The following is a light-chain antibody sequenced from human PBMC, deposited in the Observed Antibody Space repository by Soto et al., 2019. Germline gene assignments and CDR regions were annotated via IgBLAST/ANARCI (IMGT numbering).Light chain of an antibody. Sequence: DVVMTQSPLSLPVTLGQPASISCRSSQSLVHSDGNTYLNWFHQSSGQSPSRLIDKVSNRDSGGPDRFSGSGSGTDLTLKISRVEAEDVGVYYCMQGTHWPLTCDQGIKVDIK. CDR3: MQGTHWPLT. J-gene: IGKJ1*01. V-gene: IGKV2-30*02. CDR2: KVS. CDR1: QSLVHSDGNTY.